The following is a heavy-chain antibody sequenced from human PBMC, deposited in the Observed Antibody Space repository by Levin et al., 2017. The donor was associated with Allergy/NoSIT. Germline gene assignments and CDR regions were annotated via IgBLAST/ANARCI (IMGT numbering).Heavy chain of an antibody. V-gene: IGHV3-23*01. CDR3: AKDRPPSTFGAFDI. Sequence: GGSLRLSCAASGFTFSSYAMTWVRQAPGKGLEWVSTISGSDDSTYHADSVKGRFTISRDNSKNTLYLQMNSLRTEDTAVYFCAKDRPPSTFGAFDIWGQGTMVIVSS. CDR2: ISGSDDST. CDR1: GFTFSSYA. D-gene: IGHD3-16*01. J-gene: IGHJ3*02.